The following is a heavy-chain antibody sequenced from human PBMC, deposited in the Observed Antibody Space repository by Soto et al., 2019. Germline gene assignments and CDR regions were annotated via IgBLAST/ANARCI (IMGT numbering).Heavy chain of an antibody. V-gene: IGHV1-18*01. CDR1: GYTFSRYG. Sequence: QGQLVQAGGEVKKPGASVKVSCKTSGYTFSRYGISWVRQAPGQGLEWMGWISGYNGDTTYARKFQGRVTMTIDTATTTAYMELRSLRSDDTAVYYCANNGQPPYYHYGLDVWGQGTTVTVSS. CDR2: ISGYNGDT. D-gene: IGHD2-8*01. J-gene: IGHJ6*02. CDR3: ANNGQPPYYHYGLDV.